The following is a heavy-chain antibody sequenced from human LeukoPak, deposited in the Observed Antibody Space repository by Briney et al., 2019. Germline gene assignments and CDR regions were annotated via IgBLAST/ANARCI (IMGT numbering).Heavy chain of an antibody. D-gene: IGHD3-10*01. Sequence: SGGSLRLSCAASEFTFATSAMSWVRQAPGQGLEWVSAISGNGGSTYYADSVKGHFTISRDNSKNTLYLQMNSLRAEDTAVYYCAKFSASGYYGSGRGAFDIWGQGTMVTVSS. V-gene: IGHV3-23*01. J-gene: IGHJ3*02. CDR3: AKFSASGYYGSGRGAFDI. CDR2: ISGNGGST. CDR1: EFTFATSA.